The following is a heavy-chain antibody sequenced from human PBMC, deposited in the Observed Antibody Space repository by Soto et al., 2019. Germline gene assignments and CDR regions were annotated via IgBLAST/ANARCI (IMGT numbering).Heavy chain of an antibody. J-gene: IGHJ4*02. V-gene: IGHV1-69*13. D-gene: IGHD1-26*01. Sequence: GASVKVSCKASGGTFSSYAISWVRQAPGQGLEWMGGIIPIFGTANYAQKFQGRVTITADESTSTAYMELSSLRSEDTAVYYCARPHPSGSYRLFYYFDYWGQGTLVTVSS. CDR3: ARPHPSGSYRLFYYFDY. CDR1: GGTFSSYA. CDR2: IIPIFGTA.